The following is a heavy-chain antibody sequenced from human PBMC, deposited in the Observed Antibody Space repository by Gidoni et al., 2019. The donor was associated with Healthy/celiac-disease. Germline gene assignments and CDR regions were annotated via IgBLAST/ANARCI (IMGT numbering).Heavy chain of an antibody. CDR1: GFTVSSNY. CDR3: ARDCSGGSCYEQGHC. Sequence: EVQLVASGGGLVQPGGSLRLSCAASGFTVSSNYMSWVRQAPGKGLEWVSVIYSGGSTYYADSVKGRFTISRDNSKNTLYLQMNSLRAEDTAVYYCARDCSGGSCYEQGHCWGQGTLVTVSS. CDR2: IYSGGST. D-gene: IGHD2-15*01. J-gene: IGHJ4*02. V-gene: IGHV3-66*01.